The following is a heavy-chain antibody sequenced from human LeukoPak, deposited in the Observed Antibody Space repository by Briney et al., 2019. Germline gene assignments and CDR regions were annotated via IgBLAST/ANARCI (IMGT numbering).Heavy chain of an antibody. CDR3: AKTMGAIDHDY. V-gene: IGHV3-23*01. CDR1: GFTFSGYA. Sequence: GGSLRLSCAASGFTFSGYAMTWVRQATGKGLEWVSGISGSGSPYYADSVKGRFTISRDNSKNTLYLQMNSLRAEDTAVYYCAKTMGAIDHDYWGQGTLVTVSS. CDR2: ISGSGSP. D-gene: IGHD1-26*01. J-gene: IGHJ4*02.